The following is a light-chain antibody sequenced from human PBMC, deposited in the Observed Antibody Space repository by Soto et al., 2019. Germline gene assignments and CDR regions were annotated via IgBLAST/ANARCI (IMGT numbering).Light chain of an antibody. J-gene: IGKJ4*02. Sequence: EIVMTQSTATLSVSPGERATLSCRASQSVSDNLAWYQQKPGQAPRLLIYVASTRATGIPDRFSGSGSGTEFSLTISSVEAEDVAAYYCQQDKDSPLTFGEGTKV. CDR1: QSVSDN. CDR2: VAS. V-gene: IGKV3D-15*01. CDR3: QQDKDSPLT.